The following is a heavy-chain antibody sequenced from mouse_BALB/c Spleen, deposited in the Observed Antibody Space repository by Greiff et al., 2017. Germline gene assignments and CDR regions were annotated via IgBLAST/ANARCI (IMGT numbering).Heavy chain of an antibody. CDR2: ISYSGST. J-gene: IGHJ2*01. V-gene: IGHV3-2*02. D-gene: IGHD1-1*01. Sequence: EVQLQQSGPGLVKPSQSLSLTCTVTGYSITSDYAWNWIRQFPGNKLEWMGYISYSGSTSYNPSLKSRISITRDTSKNQFFLQLNSVTTEDTATYYCARGGYYGSSYHFDYWGQGTTLTVSS. CDR3: ARGGYYGSSYHFDY. CDR1: GYSITSDYA.